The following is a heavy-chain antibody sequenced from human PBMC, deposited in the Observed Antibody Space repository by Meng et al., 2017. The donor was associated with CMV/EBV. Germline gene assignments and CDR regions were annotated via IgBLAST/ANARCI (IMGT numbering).Heavy chain of an antibody. CDR1: GGSISSSSYY. D-gene: IGHD6-19*01. CDR2: IYYSGST. CDR3: ARDNRIAVADIFDY. V-gene: IGHV4-39*07. Sequence: ESLKISCTVSGGSISSSSYYWGWSRQPPGKGLEWIGSIYYSGSTYYNPSLKSRVTISVDTSKNQFSLKLSSVTAADTAVYYCARDNRIAVADIFDYWGQGTLVTVSS. J-gene: IGHJ4*02.